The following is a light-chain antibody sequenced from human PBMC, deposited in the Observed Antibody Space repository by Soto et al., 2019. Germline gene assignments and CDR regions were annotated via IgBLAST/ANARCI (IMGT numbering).Light chain of an antibody. CDR3: QPRSTWR. CDR2: DAS. V-gene: IGKV3-11*01. Sequence: EIVLTQSPATLSLSPGERATLSCRASQSVSSYLAWYQQKPGQAPSLLIYDASVRATGIPARFSGSGSGTEFTLTISSLEPEDFAVYYCQPRSTWRFGGGTKVEIK. CDR1: QSVSSY. J-gene: IGKJ4*01.